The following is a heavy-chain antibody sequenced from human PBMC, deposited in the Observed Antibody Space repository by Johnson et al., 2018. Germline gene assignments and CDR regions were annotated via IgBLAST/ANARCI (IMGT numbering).Heavy chain of an antibody. Sequence: VQLVEAGPGLVKPSETLSLTCTVSGGSISSSSYYWGWIRQPPGKGLEWIGRIYYSGSTYYNPSLKSRVPISVDTSRNQYSLKLSTVTAADTALYYCARRFAYDSSGLDAFDIWGQGTMVTVSS. CDR1: GGSISSSSYY. D-gene: IGHD3-22*01. V-gene: IGHV4-39*01. CDR3: ARRFAYDSSGLDAFDI. J-gene: IGHJ3*02. CDR2: IYYSGST.